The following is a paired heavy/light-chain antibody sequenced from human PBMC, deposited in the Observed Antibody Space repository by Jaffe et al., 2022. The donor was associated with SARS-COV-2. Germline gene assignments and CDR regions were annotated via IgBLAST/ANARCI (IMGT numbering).Heavy chain of an antibody. V-gene: IGHV3-74*01. CDR1: GFNFGSHW. D-gene: IGHD3-16*01. CDR2: INNDGSDT. J-gene: IGHJ4*02. Sequence: EVHLVESGGGLVQPGGSLRLSCAASGFNFGSHWMHWVRQVPGKGLVWVSRINNDGSDTIYAGSVEGRFTISRDNAKSTLYLQMNSLRAEDTAVYYCTRGLRGPDYWGQGTLVTVSS. CDR3: TRGLRGPDY.
Light chain of an antibody. CDR3: LQLNTYPWT. CDR1: QGIRND. CDR2: DAS. V-gene: IGKV1-17*01. Sequence: DIQMTQSPSSLSASVGDRVTIACRASQGIRNDLNWFQQKPGKAPKRLIYDASSLQSGVPSRFSGSGSGTEFTLTISSLQPEDVATYYCLQLNTYPWTFGQGTKVEIK. J-gene: IGKJ1*01.